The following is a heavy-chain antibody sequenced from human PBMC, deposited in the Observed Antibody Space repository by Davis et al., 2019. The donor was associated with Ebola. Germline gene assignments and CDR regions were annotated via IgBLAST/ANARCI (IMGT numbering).Heavy chain of an antibody. CDR2: IYYSGST. CDR1: GASINSGAYY. Sequence: MPGGSLRLSCTVSGASINSGAYYWSWIRQPPGKALECIGYIYYSGSTNYNPSLKSRVTIPVDTSKNQFSLKLSSVTAADTAVYYCARVNYDFWSGYYSSNWFDPWGQGTLVTVSS. D-gene: IGHD3-3*01. V-gene: IGHV4-61*08. J-gene: IGHJ5*02. CDR3: ARVNYDFWSGYYSSNWFDP.